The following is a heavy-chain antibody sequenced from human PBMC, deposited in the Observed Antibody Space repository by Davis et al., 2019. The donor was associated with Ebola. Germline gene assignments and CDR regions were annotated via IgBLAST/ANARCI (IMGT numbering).Heavy chain of an antibody. Sequence: GGSLRLSCAASGFTFSSYSMNWVRQAPGKGLEWVSLIYSGDNTYYADSVKGRFTISRDSSKNTLYLQMNSLRAEDTAVYYCAKGVRLDYWGQGTLVTVSS. J-gene: IGHJ4*02. CDR1: GFTFSSYS. CDR2: IYSGDNT. V-gene: IGHV3-NL1*01. CDR3: AKGVRLDY. D-gene: IGHD4-17*01.